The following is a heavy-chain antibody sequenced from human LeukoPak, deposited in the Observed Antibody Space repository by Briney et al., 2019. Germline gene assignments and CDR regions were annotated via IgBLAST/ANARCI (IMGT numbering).Heavy chain of an antibody. J-gene: IGHJ4*02. CDR1: GFSFSNYV. CDR3: AKDRLDGAAAEY. CDR2: ISTSGAGT. D-gene: IGHD6-13*01. V-gene: IGHV3-23*01. Sequence: KTGGSLRLSCAASGFSFSNYVMSWVRQTPGKGLEWVSVISTSGAGTYYAESVKGRFTISRDNSKNTVYLQMNSLRAEDTAVYHCAKDRLDGAAAEYWSQGTLVTVSS.